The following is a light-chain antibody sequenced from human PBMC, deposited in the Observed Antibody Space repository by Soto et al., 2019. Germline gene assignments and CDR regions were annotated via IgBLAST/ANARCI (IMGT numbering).Light chain of an antibody. CDR1: SSDVGGYNF. J-gene: IGLJ3*02. CDR3: GSYTLINGPLV. Sequence: QSALTQPASVSGSPGQSITISCTGTSSDVGGYNFVSWYQHHPGRAPKLMIFEVSNRPSGVSHRFSGSKSGNTASLTISGLQAEDEADYFCGSYTLINGPLVFGGGTKLTVL. CDR2: EVS. V-gene: IGLV2-14*01.